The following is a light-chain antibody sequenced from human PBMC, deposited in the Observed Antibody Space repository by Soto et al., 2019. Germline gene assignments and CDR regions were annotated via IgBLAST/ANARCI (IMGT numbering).Light chain of an antibody. J-gene: IGLJ1*01. CDR3: SSYTVSRTYV. CDR2: AVS. CDR1: SSDVGRYKY. Sequence: QSVLTQPASVSGSPGQSITISCTGTSSDVGRYKYVSWYQQHPGKAPQLMIYAVSNRPSGVSNRFSGSKSGNTASLTISGLQAEDEADYYCSSYTVSRTYVFGTGTKLTVL. V-gene: IGLV2-14*01.